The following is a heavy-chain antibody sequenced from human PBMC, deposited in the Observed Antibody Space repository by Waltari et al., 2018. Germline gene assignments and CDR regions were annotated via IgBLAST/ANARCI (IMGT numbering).Heavy chain of an antibody. J-gene: IGHJ4*02. CDR1: GCSISSHY. V-gene: IGHV4-59*11. CDR3: ARVIGAAPRPYFDY. CDR2: IYYSGST. Sequence: QVQLQESGPGLVKPSETLSLTCTVSGCSISSHYWSWIRQPPGKGLEWIGYIYYSGSTNYNPSLKSRVTISVDTSKNQFSLKLSSVTAADTAVYYCARVIGAAPRPYFDYWGQGTLVTVSS. D-gene: IGHD6-6*01.